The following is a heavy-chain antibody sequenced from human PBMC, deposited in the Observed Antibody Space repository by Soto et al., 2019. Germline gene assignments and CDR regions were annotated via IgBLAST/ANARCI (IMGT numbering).Heavy chain of an antibody. J-gene: IGHJ6*03. V-gene: IGHV3-23*01. D-gene: IGHD2-2*01. CDR1: GFTFGSYA. CDR2: LGGDGFTT. Sequence: EVQLLESGGNLVEPGGSLRLSCVVSGFTFGSYAMSWVRQAPEKGPEWVAILGGDGFTTYYADSVRGRFTISGDKSKSTLFRQRNSLRADDTGVYYCAKALRPSLNFFYYMDVWGRGTSVIVSS. CDR3: AKALRPSLNFFYYMDV.